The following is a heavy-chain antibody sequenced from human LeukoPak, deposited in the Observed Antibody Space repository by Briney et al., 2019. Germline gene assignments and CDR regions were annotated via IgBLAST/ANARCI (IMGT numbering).Heavy chain of an antibody. CDR3: TAGTGAFDI. Sequence: PGGSLRLSCAASGFTFSNYGMHWVREAPGKGLEWVAFIRYDGSNKYYADSVKGRFTISRDNSKNTLFLQMNSLRAEDTAVYYCTAGTGAFDIWGQGTMVTVSS. CDR2: IRYDGSNK. V-gene: IGHV3-30*02. CDR1: GFTFSNYG. D-gene: IGHD6-13*01. J-gene: IGHJ3*02.